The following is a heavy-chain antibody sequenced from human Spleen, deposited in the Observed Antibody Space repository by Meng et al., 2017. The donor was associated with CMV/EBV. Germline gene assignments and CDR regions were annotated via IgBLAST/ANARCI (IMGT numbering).Heavy chain of an antibody. CDR3: ARRLRFGWFDP. V-gene: IGHV4-34*01. CDR2: INHSGST. J-gene: IGHJ5*02. Sequence: LTGAVYGGAVSGYYWSWIRQPPGKGLEWIGEINHSGSTNYNPSLKSRVTISVDTSKNQFSLKLSSVTAADTAVYYCARRLRFGWFDPWGQGTLVTVSS. D-gene: IGHD5-12*01. CDR1: GGAVSGYY.